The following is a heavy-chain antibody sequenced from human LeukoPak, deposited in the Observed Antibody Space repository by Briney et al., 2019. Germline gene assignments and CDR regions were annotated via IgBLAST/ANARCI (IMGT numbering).Heavy chain of an antibody. CDR3: ASHKAATDYYYYGMDV. D-gene: IGHD2-15*01. CDR1: GGSISSYY. CDR2: IYYSGST. V-gene: IGHV4-59*08. Sequence: SETLSLTCIVSGGSISSYYWSWIRQPPGKGLEWIGYIYYSGSTNYNPSLKSRVTISVDTSKNQFSLKLSSVTAADTAVYYCASHKAATDYYYYGMDVWGQGTTVTVSS. J-gene: IGHJ6*02.